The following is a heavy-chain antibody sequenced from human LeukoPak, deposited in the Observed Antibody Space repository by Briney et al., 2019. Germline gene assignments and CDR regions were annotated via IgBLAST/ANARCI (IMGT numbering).Heavy chain of an antibody. J-gene: IGHJ4*02. CDR3: ARDKVTY. V-gene: IGHV3-7*01. CDR2: INKDGTEK. Sequence: GSLRLSCAASGFTFSNYWMSWVRQVPGKGLEWVAHINKDGTEKYFVDSVKGLFIISRDNAKSSLYLQMNSLKVEDTAVYYCARDKVTYWGPGTLVTVSS. CDR1: GFTFSNYW.